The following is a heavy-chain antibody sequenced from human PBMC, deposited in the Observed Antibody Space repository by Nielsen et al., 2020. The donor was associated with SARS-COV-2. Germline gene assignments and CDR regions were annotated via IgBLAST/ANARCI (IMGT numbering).Heavy chain of an antibody. CDR1: GGSFSGYY. V-gene: IGHV4-34*01. J-gene: IGHJ4*02. CDR3: ARGLGPSDY. CDR2: INHSGST. D-gene: IGHD7-27*01. Sequence: SETLSLTCAVYGGSFSGYYWSWIRQPPGKGLEWIGEINHSGSTNYNPSLKSRVTISVDTSKNQFSLKLSSVTAANTAVYYCARGLGPSDYWGQGTLVTVSS.